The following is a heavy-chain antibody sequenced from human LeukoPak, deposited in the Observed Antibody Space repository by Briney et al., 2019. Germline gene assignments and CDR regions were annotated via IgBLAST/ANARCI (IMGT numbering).Heavy chain of an antibody. V-gene: IGHV3-23*01. CDR2: ISGSGGST. D-gene: IGHD3-10*01. Sequence: GGSLRLSCAASGFTFSSYAMSWVRQAPGKGLEWVSAISGSGGSTYYADSVRGRFTISRDNSKNTLYLQMNSLRAEDTAVYYCARVTRYYGSGSYLFYYWGQGTLVTVSS. CDR3: ARVTRYYGSGSYLFYY. J-gene: IGHJ4*02. CDR1: GFTFSSYA.